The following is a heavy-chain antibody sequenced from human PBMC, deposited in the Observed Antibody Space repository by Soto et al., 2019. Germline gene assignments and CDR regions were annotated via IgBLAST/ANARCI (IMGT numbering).Heavy chain of an antibody. CDR1: GFTFSSYG. D-gene: IGHD3-22*01. J-gene: IGHJ5*02. CDR3: AKDPYYYDSSGLRFDP. CDR2: ISYDGSNK. Sequence: GGSLRLSCAASGFTFSSYGMHWVRPAPGKGLEWVAVISYDGSNKYYADSVKGRFTISRDNSKNTLYLQMNSLRAEDTAVYYCAKDPYYYDSSGLRFDPWGQGT. V-gene: IGHV3-30*18.